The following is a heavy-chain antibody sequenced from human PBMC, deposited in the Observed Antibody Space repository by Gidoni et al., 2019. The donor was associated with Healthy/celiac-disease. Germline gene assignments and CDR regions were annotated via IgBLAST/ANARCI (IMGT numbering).Heavy chain of an antibody. CDR1: GFTFSSYG. V-gene: IGHV3-30*03. CDR2: ISYDGSNK. D-gene: IGHD2-15*01. J-gene: IGHJ3*02. CDR3: VIPTNQWSAFDI. Sequence: QVQLVESGGGVVQPGRSLRLSCAASGFTFSSYGMHWVRQAPGKGLEWVAVISYDGSNKYYADSVKGRFTISRDNSKNTLYLQMNSLRAEDTAVYYCVIPTNQWSAFDIWGQGTMVTVSS.